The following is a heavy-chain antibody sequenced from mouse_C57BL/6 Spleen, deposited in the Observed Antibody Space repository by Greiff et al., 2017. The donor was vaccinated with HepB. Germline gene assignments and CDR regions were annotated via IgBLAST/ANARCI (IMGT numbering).Heavy chain of an antibody. V-gene: IGHV3-6*01. J-gene: IGHJ2*01. CDR3: AREGTYYDYDKAFFDY. CDR2: ISYDGSN. CDR1: GYSITSGYY. D-gene: IGHD2-4*01. Sequence: EVKLMESGPGLVKPSQSLSLTCSVTGYSITSGYYWNWIRQFPGNKLEWMGYISYDGSNNYNPSLKNRISITRDTSKNQFFLKLNSVTTEDTATYYCAREGTYYDYDKAFFDYWGQGTTLTVSS.